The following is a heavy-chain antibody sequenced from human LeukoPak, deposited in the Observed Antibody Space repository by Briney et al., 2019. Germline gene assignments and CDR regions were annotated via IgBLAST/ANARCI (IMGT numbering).Heavy chain of an antibody. D-gene: IGHD3-10*01. V-gene: IGHV4-59*12. CDR2: IYYSGTT. CDR1: SGSISSYY. J-gene: IGHJ3*02. CDR3: AKSNGYGLMDI. Sequence: KASETLSLTCTVSSGSISSYYWSWIRQPPGKELEWIGYIYYSGTTNYNPSLKSRVTISLDTSRNQFSLRLNSVTAADTAVYYCAKSNGYGLMDIWGQGTMVTVSS.